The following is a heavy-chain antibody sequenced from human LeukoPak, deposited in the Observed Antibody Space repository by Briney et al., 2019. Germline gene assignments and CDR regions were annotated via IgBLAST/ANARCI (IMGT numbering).Heavy chain of an antibody. Sequence: GRSLRLSCAATGFTFKDYGMHWVRQPPGKGLEWVASINWNGGGTDYADSVKGRFTISRDNAKNPLYLQLSSLRPEDTALYYCAKHMRATNTYSFFGLDVWGQGTTVTVSS. CDR2: INWNGGGT. D-gene: IGHD1-26*01. J-gene: IGHJ6*02. CDR1: GFTFKDYG. CDR3: AKHMRATNTYSFFGLDV. V-gene: IGHV3-9*01.